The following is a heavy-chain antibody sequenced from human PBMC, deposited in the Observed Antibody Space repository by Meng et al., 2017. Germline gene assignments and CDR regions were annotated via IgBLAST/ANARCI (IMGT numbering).Heavy chain of an antibody. CDR3: ARERRGYSYGRNFDD. J-gene: IGHJ4*02. Sequence: GESLKISCAASGFTFSSYWMSWVRQAPGKGLEWVANIKQDGSEKYYVDSVKGRFTISRDNAKNSLYLQMNSLRAEDTAVYYCARERRGYSYGRNFDDWGQGTLVTVSS. CDR1: GFTFSSYW. D-gene: IGHD5-18*01. V-gene: IGHV3-7*01. CDR2: IKQDGSEK.